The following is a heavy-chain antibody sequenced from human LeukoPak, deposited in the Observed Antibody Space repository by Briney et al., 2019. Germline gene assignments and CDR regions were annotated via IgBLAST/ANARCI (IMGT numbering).Heavy chain of an antibody. CDR2: INPNSGGT. Sequence: ASVKVSSKASGYTLTAYYMHWVRQAPGQGLEGMGWINPNSGGTNYAQKFQGRVTMTRDTSISTAYMELSRLRSDDTAVYYCARVGYCSSTSCFYGMNVWGQGTTVSVSS. D-gene: IGHD2-2*01. CDR3: ARVGYCSSTSCFYGMNV. J-gene: IGHJ6*01. CDR1: GYTLTAYY. V-gene: IGHV1-2*02.